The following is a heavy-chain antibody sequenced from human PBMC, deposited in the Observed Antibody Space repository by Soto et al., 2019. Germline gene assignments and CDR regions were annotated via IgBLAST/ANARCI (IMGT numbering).Heavy chain of an antibody. CDR1: GGSIISMNDY. J-gene: IGHJ3*01. D-gene: IGHD3-3*01. V-gene: IGHV4-39*01. CDR3: ARRGVVNAFDV. Sequence: SETLSLTCSVSGGSIISMNDYWGWIRQPPGKGLEWLGNIYYSGKTYNSPSLRSRVTISVDTSQNQFSLKLRSVTAADTALYYCARRGVVNAFDVWGQGTMVT. CDR2: IYYSGKT.